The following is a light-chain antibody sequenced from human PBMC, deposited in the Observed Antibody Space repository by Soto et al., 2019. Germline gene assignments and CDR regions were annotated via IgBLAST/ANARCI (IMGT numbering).Light chain of an antibody. CDR1: QTVSSSY. CDR2: RAS. V-gene: IGKV3-20*01. CDR3: QQYNNYCT. J-gene: IGKJ2*01. Sequence: EIVLTQSPGTLSLSPGERATLSCRASQTVSSSYLAWYQQKPGQSPRLLIYRASSRATGIPDRFIGSGSGTDFTLTISGLQPDDFATYYCQQYNNYCTFGQGTKLEIQ.